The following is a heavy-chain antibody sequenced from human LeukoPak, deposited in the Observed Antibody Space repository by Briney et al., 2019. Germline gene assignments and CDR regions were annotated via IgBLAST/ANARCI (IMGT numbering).Heavy chain of an antibody. Sequence: SETLSLTCAVSGGSNSSGGYSWSWIRQPPGKGLEWIGYIYHSGSTYYNPSLKSRVTISVDRSKNQFSLKLGSVTAADTAVYYCARGDSYGPFDYWGQGTLVTVSS. CDR1: GGSNSSGGYS. J-gene: IGHJ4*02. CDR2: IYHSGST. CDR3: ARGDSYGPFDY. D-gene: IGHD5-18*01. V-gene: IGHV4-30-2*01.